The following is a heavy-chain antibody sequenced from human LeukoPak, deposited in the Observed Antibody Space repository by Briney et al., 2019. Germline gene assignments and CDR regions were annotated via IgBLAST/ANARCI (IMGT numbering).Heavy chain of an antibody. D-gene: IGHD3-16*01. J-gene: IGHJ4*02. CDR3: AREGLGELTLDY. CDR2: ISTYNGDT. CDR1: GYTFTSYG. V-gene: IGHV1-18*01. Sequence: ASVKVSCKASGYTFTSYGISWVRQAPGQGLEWMGWISTYNGDTNYAQKLQGRVTITTDTSTSTAYMELRSLRSDDTAVYYCAREGLGELTLDYWGQGTLVTVSS.